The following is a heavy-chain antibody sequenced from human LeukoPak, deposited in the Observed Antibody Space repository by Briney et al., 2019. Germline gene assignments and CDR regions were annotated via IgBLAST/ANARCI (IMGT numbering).Heavy chain of an antibody. V-gene: IGHV4-34*01. J-gene: IGHJ4*02. CDR3: ARAPYCGGDCSRASDY. CDR2: INYSGTT. CDR1: GGSFSGYY. Sequence: SETLSLTCAVYGGSFSGYYWSWIRQPPGKGPEGIGEINYSGTTNYNPSLKSRVTISADTYKNLFSLSLSSVTATDTGVYYCARAPYCGGDCSRASDYWGQGSLVTVSS. D-gene: IGHD2-21*02.